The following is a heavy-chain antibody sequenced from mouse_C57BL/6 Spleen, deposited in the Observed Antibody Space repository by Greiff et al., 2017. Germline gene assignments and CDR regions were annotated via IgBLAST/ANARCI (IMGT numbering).Heavy chain of an antibody. CDR1: GFTFSDYY. D-gene: IGHD2-4*01. J-gene: IGHJ4*01. CDR2: ISNGGGST. CDR3: ARQDYYDAMDY. Sequence: EVQLVESGGGLVQPGGSLKLSCAASGFTFSDYYMYWVRQTPEKRLEWVAYISNGGGSTYYPDTVKGRFTISRDNAKNTLYLQMSRLKSEDTAMYYCARQDYYDAMDYWGQGTSVTVSS. V-gene: IGHV5-12*01.